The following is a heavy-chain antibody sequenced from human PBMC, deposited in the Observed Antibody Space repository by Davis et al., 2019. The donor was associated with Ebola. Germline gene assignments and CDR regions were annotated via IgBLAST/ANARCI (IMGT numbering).Heavy chain of an antibody. Sequence: PGGSLRLSCATSGFRFSDYSMNWVRQAPGKGLEWVASISTSSTFIHYADSVKGRFTISRDNAKNSLSLQMNSLRADDTAVYYCARDTSLGGDYWGQGTLVTVSS. CDR2: ISTSSTFI. CDR1: GFRFSDYS. D-gene: IGHD2-2*01. V-gene: IGHV3-21*01. CDR3: ARDTSLGGDY. J-gene: IGHJ4*02.